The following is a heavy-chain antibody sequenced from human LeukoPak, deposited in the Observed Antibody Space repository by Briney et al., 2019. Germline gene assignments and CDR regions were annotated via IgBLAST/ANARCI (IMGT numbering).Heavy chain of an antibody. CDR1: GGSFSGYY. CDR2: INHSGST. V-gene: IGHV4-34*01. J-gene: IGHJ4*02. CDR3: ASSTLRTWLSFAY. Sequence: PSETLSLTCAVYGGSFSGYYWSWIRQPPGKGLEWIGEINHSGSTNYNPSLKSRVTISVDTPKNQFSLKLSSVTAADTAVYYCASSTLRTWLSFAYWGQGALVTVSS. D-gene: IGHD6-19*01.